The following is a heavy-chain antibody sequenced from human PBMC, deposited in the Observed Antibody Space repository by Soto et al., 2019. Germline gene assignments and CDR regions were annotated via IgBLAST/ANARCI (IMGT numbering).Heavy chain of an antibody. V-gene: IGHV3-30-3*01. CDR3: ARDRSDVVTAMAFDY. D-gene: IGHD2-21*02. Sequence: GGSLRLSCAASGFTFSSYAMHWVRQAPGKGLEWVAVISYDGSNKYYADSVKGRFTISRDNSKNTLYLQMNSLRAEDTAVYYCARDRSDVVTAMAFDYWGQGTLVTVSS. CDR1: GFTFSSYA. CDR2: ISYDGSNK. J-gene: IGHJ4*02.